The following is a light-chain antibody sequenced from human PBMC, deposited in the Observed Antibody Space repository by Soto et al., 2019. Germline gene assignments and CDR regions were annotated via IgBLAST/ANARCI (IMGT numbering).Light chain of an antibody. J-gene: IGKJ2*01. V-gene: IGKV3-20*01. CDR3: QQYGSSPYT. CDR1: QSVSSSY. Sequence: EIVLTQSPGTLSLSPGERATLSCRASQSVSSSYLAWYQQKPGQAPRLLIYGASSRATGIPDKFSGSGSGKDFTLTIIRLEPEDFAVYYCQQYGSSPYTFGQGAKLEIK. CDR2: GAS.